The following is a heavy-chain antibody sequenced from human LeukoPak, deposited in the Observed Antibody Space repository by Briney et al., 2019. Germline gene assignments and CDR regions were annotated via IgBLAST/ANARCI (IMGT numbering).Heavy chain of an antibody. Sequence: EASVKVSCKASGYTFTSYDINWVRQATGQGLEWMGWMNPNSGNTGYAQKFQGRVTMTRNTSISTAYMELSSLRSEDTAVYYCARGGYTPGGYCSGGSCYQVPRGIPPNWYYYGMDVWGQGTTVTVSS. CDR3: ARGGYTPGGYCSGGSCYQVPRGIPPNWYYYGMDV. CDR2: MNPNSGNT. J-gene: IGHJ6*02. CDR1: GYTFTSYD. V-gene: IGHV1-8*01. D-gene: IGHD2-15*01.